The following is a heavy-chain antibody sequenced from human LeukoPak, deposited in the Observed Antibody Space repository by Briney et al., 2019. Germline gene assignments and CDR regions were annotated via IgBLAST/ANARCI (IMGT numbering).Heavy chain of an antibody. D-gene: IGHD6-19*01. CDR2: IYTSGST. V-gene: IGHV4-4*07. CDR1: GGSISSYY. J-gene: IGHJ5*02. CDR3: ARDFGIAVAGTWFDP. Sequence: PSETLSLTCTVSGGSISSYYWSWIRQPAGKGLEWIGRIYTSGSTNYNPSLKSRVTMSVDTSKNQFSLKLSSVTAADTAVYYCARDFGIAVAGTWFDPWGQGTLVTVSS.